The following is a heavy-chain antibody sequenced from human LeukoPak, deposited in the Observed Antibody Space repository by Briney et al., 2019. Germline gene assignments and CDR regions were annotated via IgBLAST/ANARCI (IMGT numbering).Heavy chain of an antibody. Sequence: GASVKVSCKASGYTFTAYYIHWVRQAPGQGLEWMGIINPSGGSTSYAQKFQGRVTMTRDTSTSTVYMELSSLRSDDTAVYYCARVDAGVLGVRGVPYGMDVWGQGTTVTVSS. CDR1: GYTFTAYY. CDR2: INPSGGST. J-gene: IGHJ6*02. D-gene: IGHD3-10*01. V-gene: IGHV1-46*01. CDR3: ARVDAGVLGVRGVPYGMDV.